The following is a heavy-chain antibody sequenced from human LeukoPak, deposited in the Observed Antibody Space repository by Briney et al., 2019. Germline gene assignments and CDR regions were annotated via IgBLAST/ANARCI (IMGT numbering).Heavy chain of an antibody. CDR1: GFTFSDCA. J-gene: IGHJ1*01. CDR3: ASRTNSCPPF. CDR2: ISYDGSNK. Sequence: GGSLRLSCAASGFTFSDCAVHWVRQAPGKGLEWVALISYDGSNKYYADSVKGRFTISRDNSKNTMSLQMNSLRREDTAVYYCASRTNSCPPFWGQGTLVTVSS. V-gene: IGHV3-30-3*01.